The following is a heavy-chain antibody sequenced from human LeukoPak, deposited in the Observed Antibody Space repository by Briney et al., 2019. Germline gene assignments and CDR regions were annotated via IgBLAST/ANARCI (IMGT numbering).Heavy chain of an antibody. D-gene: IGHD2-15*01. CDR1: GFTFSSSW. V-gene: IGHV3-7*03. Sequence: PGGSLRLSCVASGFTFSSSWMTWVRQAPGKGLEWVANIKQDGRETYYVDSVQGRFTISRDNAKNSLYLQVNSLRVEDTAIYYCARPGLYCSGGSCYPFENWGQGNLVTVSS. J-gene: IGHJ4*02. CDR3: ARPGLYCSGGSCYPFEN. CDR2: IKQDGRET.